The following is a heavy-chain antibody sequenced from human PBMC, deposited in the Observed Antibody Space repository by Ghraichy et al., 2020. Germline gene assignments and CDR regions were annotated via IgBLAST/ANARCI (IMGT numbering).Heavy chain of an antibody. J-gene: IGHJ5*02. CDR2: IIPIFGTA. D-gene: IGHD6-13*01. CDR3: ARRYAAGINWFDP. V-gene: IGHV1-69*13. Sequence: SVKVSCKASGGTFSSYAISWVRQAPGQGLEWMGGIIPIFGTANYAQKFRGRVTITADESTSTAYMELSSLRSEDTAVYYCARRYAAGINWFDPWGQGTLVTVSS. CDR1: GGTFSSYA.